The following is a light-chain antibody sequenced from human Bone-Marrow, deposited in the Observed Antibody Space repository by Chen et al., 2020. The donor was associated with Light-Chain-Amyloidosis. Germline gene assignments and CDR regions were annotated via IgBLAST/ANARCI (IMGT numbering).Light chain of an antibody. CDR3: QVWDRSSDRPV. J-gene: IGLJ3*02. CDR1: NIGSTS. Sequence: SYVLNHPSSVSVAPGQTATIACGGNNIGSTSVHWYQQTPGQAPLLVVYDDSYRPSGIPERLSGSNSGNTATLTISRVEAGDEADYYCQVWDRSSDRPVFGGGTKLTVL. V-gene: IGLV3-21*02. CDR2: DDS.